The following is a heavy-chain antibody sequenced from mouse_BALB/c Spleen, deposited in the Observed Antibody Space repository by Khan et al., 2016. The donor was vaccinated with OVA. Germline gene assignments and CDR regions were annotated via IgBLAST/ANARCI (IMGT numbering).Heavy chain of an antibody. CDR2: IRSAGKT. D-gene: IGHD2-14*01. Sequence: QVRLQQSGPGLVRPSQTLSITCTVSDFSLTTYGVHWVRQSPGKGLEWLGVIRSAGKTDYNAAFISRLSITKDNSKSQVFFKMNSLQADDTAMYYCTRNSYMYDFTYWGQGTLVTVSA. V-gene: IGHV2-2*01. J-gene: IGHJ3*01. CDR1: DFSLTTYG. CDR3: TRNSYMYDFTY.